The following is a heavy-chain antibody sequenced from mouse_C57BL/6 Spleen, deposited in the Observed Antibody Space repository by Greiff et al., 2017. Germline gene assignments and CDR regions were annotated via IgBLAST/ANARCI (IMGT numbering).Heavy chain of an antibody. Sequence: VKLVESGPGLVQPSQSLSITCTVSGFSLTSYGVHWVRQSPGKGLEWLGVIWSGGSTDYNAAFISRLSISKDNSKSQVFFKMNSLQADDTAIYYWARPYSNYVSYFDYWGQGTTLTVSS. CDR1: GFSLTSYG. V-gene: IGHV2-2*01. J-gene: IGHJ2*01. CDR2: IWSGGST. D-gene: IGHD2-5*01. CDR3: ARPYSNYVSYFDY.